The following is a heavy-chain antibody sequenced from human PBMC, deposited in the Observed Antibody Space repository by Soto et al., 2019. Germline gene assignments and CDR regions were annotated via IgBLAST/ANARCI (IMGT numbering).Heavy chain of an antibody. V-gene: IGHV3-33*01. CDR1: GFTFSSYG. CDR2: IWYDGSNK. CDR3: ARGRITILGVVIGGACDI. D-gene: IGHD3-3*01. Sequence: QVQLVESGGGVVQPGRSLRLSCAASGFTFSSYGMHWVRQAPGKGLEWVAVIWYDGSNKYYADSVKGRFTISRDNSKNTLYLQMSSLRAEDTAVYYCARGRITILGVVIGGACDIWGQGTMVTVSS. J-gene: IGHJ3*02.